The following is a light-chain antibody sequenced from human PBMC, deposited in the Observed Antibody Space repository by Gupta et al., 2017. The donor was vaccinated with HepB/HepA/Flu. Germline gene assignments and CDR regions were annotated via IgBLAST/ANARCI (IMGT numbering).Light chain of an antibody. CDR3: QSYDSRRSGLV. CDR2: GIS. Sequence: QSVLTQPPSVSGAPGQRVTISCTGSSSNVGAGYDVHWYRQLPAPAPKLLIFGISGRPSGVPDRFSGSKSGTSASLTITGLQAEDEADYYCQSYDSRRSGLVFGAGTKLTVL. J-gene: IGLJ3*02. CDR1: SSNVGAGYD. V-gene: IGLV1-40*01.